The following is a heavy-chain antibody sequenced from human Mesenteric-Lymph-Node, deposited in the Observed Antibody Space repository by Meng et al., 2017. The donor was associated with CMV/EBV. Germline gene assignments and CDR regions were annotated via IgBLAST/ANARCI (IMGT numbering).Heavy chain of an antibody. D-gene: IGHD3-3*01. CDR3: ARHYDFRDWFDP. CDR2: INPNSGGT. V-gene: IGHV1-2*02. CDR1: GYNFTGYY. J-gene: IGHJ5*02. Sequence: ASAKVSCKASGYNFTGYYLHWVRQAPGQGLEWMGWINPNSGGTNYAQKFQGRVTITADTSTSTAYMELGSLRSEDTAMYYCARHYDFRDWFDPWGQGTLVTVSS.